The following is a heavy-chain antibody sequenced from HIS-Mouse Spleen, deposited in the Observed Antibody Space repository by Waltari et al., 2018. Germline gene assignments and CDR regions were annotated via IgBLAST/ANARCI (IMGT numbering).Heavy chain of an antibody. CDR3: AREIPYSSSWYDWYFDL. V-gene: IGHV4-39*07. CDR2: IYYSGST. CDR1: GGSISSSSYY. Sequence: QLQLQESGPGLVKPSETLSLTCTVSGGSISSSSYYWGWIRQPPGKGLEWIGSIYYSGSTYYNPSLKSRVTRSVDTSKNQFSLKLGSVTAADTVVYYCAREIPYSSSWYDWYFDLWGRGTLVTVSS. D-gene: IGHD6-13*01. J-gene: IGHJ2*01.